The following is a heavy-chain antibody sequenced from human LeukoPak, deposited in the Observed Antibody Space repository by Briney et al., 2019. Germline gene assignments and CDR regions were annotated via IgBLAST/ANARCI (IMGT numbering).Heavy chain of an antibody. CDR2: IWYDGSNK. Sequence: GGSLRLSCAASGFTFSSYGMHWVRQAPGKGLEWVAVIWYDGSNKYYADSVKGRFTISRDNSKNTLYLQMNSLRAEDTAVYYCAKDDMTTVVTLNYWGQGTLVTVSS. CDR3: AKDDMTTVVTLNY. D-gene: IGHD4-23*01. V-gene: IGHV3-33*06. CDR1: GFTFSSYG. J-gene: IGHJ4*02.